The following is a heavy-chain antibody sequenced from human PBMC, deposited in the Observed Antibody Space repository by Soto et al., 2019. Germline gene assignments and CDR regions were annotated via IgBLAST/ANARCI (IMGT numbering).Heavy chain of an antibody. V-gene: IGHV4-30-2*01. Sequence: NPSETLSLTCAVSGGSISSGGYSWSWIRQPPGKGLEWIGYIYHSGSTYYNPSLKSRVTISVDRSKNQFSLKLSSVTAADTAVYYCARGVYDILTANWFDPWGQGTLVTVSS. CDR2: IYHSGST. D-gene: IGHD3-9*01. CDR3: ARGVYDILTANWFDP. J-gene: IGHJ5*02. CDR1: GGSISSGGYS.